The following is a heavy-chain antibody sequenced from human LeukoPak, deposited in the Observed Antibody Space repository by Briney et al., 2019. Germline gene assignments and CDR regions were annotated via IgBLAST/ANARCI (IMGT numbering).Heavy chain of an antibody. D-gene: IGHD2-2*01. J-gene: IGHJ3*02. CDR3: ARECREFGARGTSCQMGAFDI. CDR2: ISSSSSTI. Sequence: QPGGSLRLSCAASGFTFSSYSMNWVRQAPGKGLEWVSYISSSSSTIYYADSVKGRFTISRDNAKNSLYLQMNSLRAEDTAVYYCARECREFGARGTSCQMGAFDIWGQGTMVTVSS. V-gene: IGHV3-48*01. CDR1: GFTFSSYS.